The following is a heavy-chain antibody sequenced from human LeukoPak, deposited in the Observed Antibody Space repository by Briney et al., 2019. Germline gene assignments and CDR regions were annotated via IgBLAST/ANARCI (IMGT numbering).Heavy chain of an antibody. Sequence: SETLSLTCTVSGGSISSDSDYWRWLRQPAGKGLEWIGRIYTSGSTNYNPSLKSRVTISVDTSKNQFSLKLSSVTAADTAVYYCARVRYCSSTSCYTGDYWYFDLWGRGTLVTVSS. CDR1: GGSISSDSDY. J-gene: IGHJ2*01. D-gene: IGHD2-2*02. V-gene: IGHV4-61*02. CDR2: IYTSGST. CDR3: ARVRYCSSTSCYTGDYWYFDL.